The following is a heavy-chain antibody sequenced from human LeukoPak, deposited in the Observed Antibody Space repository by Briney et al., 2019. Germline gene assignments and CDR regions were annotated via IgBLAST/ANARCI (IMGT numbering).Heavy chain of an antibody. Sequence: PGGSLRLSCAASGFTFSSYSMNWVRQAPGKGLEWVSYISSSSRTIYYADSVKGRFTISRDNAKNSLYLQMNSLRAEDTAVYYCARDRYGDYGVDYWGQGTLVTVSS. CDR1: GFTFSSYS. CDR3: ARDRYGDYGVDY. V-gene: IGHV3-48*01. CDR2: ISSSSRTI. D-gene: IGHD4-17*01. J-gene: IGHJ4*02.